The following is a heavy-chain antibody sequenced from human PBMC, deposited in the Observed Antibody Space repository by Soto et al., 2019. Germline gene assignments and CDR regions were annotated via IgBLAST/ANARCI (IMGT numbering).Heavy chain of an antibody. V-gene: IGHV3-21*01. CDR1: GFTFSSYS. J-gene: IGHJ2*01. CDR3: ARVPNWGAGSYWYSDL. D-gene: IGHD6-19*01. CDR2: ISSSSSYI. Sequence: EVQLVESGGGLVKPGGSLRLSCAASGFTFSSYSMNWVRQAPGKGLEWVSSISSSSSYIYYADSVKGRFTISRDNAKNSLYLQMNSLRAEDTAVYYCARVPNWGAGSYWYSDLWGRGTLVTVSS.